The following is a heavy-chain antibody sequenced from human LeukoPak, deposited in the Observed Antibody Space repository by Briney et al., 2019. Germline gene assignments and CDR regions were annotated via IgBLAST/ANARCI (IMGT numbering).Heavy chain of an antibody. J-gene: IGHJ6*02. CDR1: GYSFTSYW. CDR2: IYPGDSDT. CDR3: ARYSSYDWRGYYYYGMDV. V-gene: IGHV5-51*01. D-gene: IGHD5-12*01. Sequence: GESLKISCKGSGYSFTSYWIGWVRQMPGKGLDWMGIIYPGDSDTRYSPSFQGQVTISADKSISTAYLQWSSLKASDTAMYYCARYSSYDWRGYYYYGMDVWGQGTTVTLSS.